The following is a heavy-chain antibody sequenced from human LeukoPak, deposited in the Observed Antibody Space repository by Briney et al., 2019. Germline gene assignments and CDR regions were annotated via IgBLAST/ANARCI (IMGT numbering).Heavy chain of an antibody. CDR1: GGSISSGSYY. J-gene: IGHJ5*02. V-gene: IGHV4-61*02. CDR3: ARGGSSWYSDLFDP. Sequence: PSETLSLTCTVSGGSISSGSYYWSWIRQPAGKGLEWIGRIYTSGSTNYNPSLKSRVTISVDTSKNQFSLKLSSVTAADTAVYYCARGGSSWYSDLFDPWGQGTLVTVSS. CDR2: IYTSGST. D-gene: IGHD6-13*01.